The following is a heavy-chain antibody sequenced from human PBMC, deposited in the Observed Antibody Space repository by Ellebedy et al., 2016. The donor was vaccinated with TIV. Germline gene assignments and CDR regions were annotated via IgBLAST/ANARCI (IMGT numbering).Heavy chain of an antibody. Sequence: AASVKVSCKASGYSFTGYYMHWVRQAPGQGLEWMGWINPNTGGTNSAQKYQGRVTMTRDTSFSTAYMELSRLTSDDTAVYYCARARTIGFGEVLRRISDYWGQGTLVTVSS. CDR3: ARARTIGFGEVLRRISDY. CDR2: INPNTGGT. CDR1: GYSFTGYY. J-gene: IGHJ4*02. V-gene: IGHV1-2*02. D-gene: IGHD3-10*01.